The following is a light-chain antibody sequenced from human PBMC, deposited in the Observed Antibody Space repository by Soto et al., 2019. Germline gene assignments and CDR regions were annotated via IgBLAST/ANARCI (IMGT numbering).Light chain of an antibody. CDR3: QQSYSTLWT. CDR2: AAS. V-gene: IGKV1-39*01. Sequence: DIQMTHSPSSVSASVGDRVTITCRASQSISSYLNWYQQKPGKAPKLLIYAASSLQSGVPSRFSGSGSGTDFTLTISSLQPEDFATYYCQQSYSTLWTFGQGTKVDIK. J-gene: IGKJ1*01. CDR1: QSISSY.